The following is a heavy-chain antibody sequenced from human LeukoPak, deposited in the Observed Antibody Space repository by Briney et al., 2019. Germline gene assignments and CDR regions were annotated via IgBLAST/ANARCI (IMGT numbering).Heavy chain of an antibody. CDR2: IYHSGST. J-gene: IGHJ6*03. V-gene: IGHV4-59*01. CDR3: ARRVGWPTTTYYYMAV. D-gene: IGHD6-19*01. Sequence: PSETLSLTCSVSGGSISDFYWSWIRQSPGKGLQYIGYIYHSGSTNYNPSLKSRFTLSLDTSKNTFSLKMTSVSAADTAVYYCARRVGWPTTTYYYMAVWGKGTTVTIS. CDR1: GGSISDFY.